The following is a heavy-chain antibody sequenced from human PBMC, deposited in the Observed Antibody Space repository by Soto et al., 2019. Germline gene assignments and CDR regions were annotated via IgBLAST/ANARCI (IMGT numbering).Heavy chain of an antibody. CDR3: ARDGFGMTTAFYYGMDV. D-gene: IGHD4-17*01. V-gene: IGHV3-72*01. Sequence: PGGSLRLSCAASGFTFSDLYMDWVRQAPGKGLEWVGRTRNKANSYTTEYAASVKGRFTISRDDSKNSLYLQMNSLKTEDTAVYYCARDGFGMTTAFYYGMDVWGQGTTVTVSS. CDR2: TRNKANSYTT. J-gene: IGHJ6*02. CDR1: GFTFSDLY.